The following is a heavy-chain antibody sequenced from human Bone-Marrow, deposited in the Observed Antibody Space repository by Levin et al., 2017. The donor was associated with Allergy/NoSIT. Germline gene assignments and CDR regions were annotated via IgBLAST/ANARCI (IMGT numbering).Heavy chain of an antibody. Sequence: GGSLRLSCAASGFTFSNYTMTWVRQAPGKGLEWVASISTASSYISYADSLRGRFTISRDNARDSLYLQMNSLRAEDTAVYFCARRDYYYYGLDVWGQGTSVTVSS. CDR1: GFTFSNYT. J-gene: IGHJ6*02. CDR2: ISTASSYI. CDR3: ARRDYYYYGLDV. V-gene: IGHV3-21*01.